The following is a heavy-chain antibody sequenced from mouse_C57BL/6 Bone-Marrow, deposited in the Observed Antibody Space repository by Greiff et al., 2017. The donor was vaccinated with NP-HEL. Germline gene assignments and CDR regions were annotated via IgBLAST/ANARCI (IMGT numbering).Heavy chain of an antibody. CDR1: GYTFTSYW. V-gene: IGHV1-50*01. Sequence: VQLQQPGAELVKPGASVKLSCKASGYTFTSYWMQWVKQRPGQGLEWIGEIDPSDSYTNYNQKFKGKATLTVDTSSSTAYMQLSSLTSEDSAVYYCARGGYASYAMDYWGQGTSVTVSS. J-gene: IGHJ4*01. CDR2: IDPSDSYT. D-gene: IGHD2-2*01. CDR3: ARGGYASYAMDY.